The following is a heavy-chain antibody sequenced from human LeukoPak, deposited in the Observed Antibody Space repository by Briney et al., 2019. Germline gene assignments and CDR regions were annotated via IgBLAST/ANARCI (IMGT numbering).Heavy chain of an antibody. CDR2: IYPGDSDT. Sequence: GESLKISCKGSGSSFTTYWIGWVRQMPGKGLEWMGIIYPGDSDTRYSPSFQGQVTFSADKSISTAYLQWSSLKASDTAMYYCARTPRYMGWFDPWGQGTLVTVSS. J-gene: IGHJ5*02. D-gene: IGHD1-1*01. CDR1: GSSFTTYW. CDR3: ARTPRYMGWFDP. V-gene: IGHV5-51*01.